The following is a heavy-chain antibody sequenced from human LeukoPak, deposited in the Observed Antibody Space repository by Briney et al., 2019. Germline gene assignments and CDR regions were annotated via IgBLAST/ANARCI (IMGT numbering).Heavy chain of an antibody. Sequence: GGSLRLSCVASGLSISSNYMSWVRQAPGKGLEWVSVIYRDGSSYYAESVKGRFTISRDNSKNTLYIQMNSLRAEDTAVYYCARSFYDILIGYYQYFDYWGQGTLVAVSS. J-gene: IGHJ4*02. CDR1: GLSISSNY. CDR3: ARSFYDILIGYYQYFDY. V-gene: IGHV3-66*01. D-gene: IGHD3-9*01. CDR2: IYRDGSS.